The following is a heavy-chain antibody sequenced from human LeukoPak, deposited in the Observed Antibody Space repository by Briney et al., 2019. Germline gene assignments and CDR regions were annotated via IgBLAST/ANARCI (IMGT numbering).Heavy chain of an antibody. D-gene: IGHD1-26*01. Sequence: ASVKASCKASGYTFTSYGISWVRQAPGQGLEWMGWISAYNGNTNYAQKLQGRDTMTTDTSTSTAYMELRSLRSDDTAVYYCARDRPSGSWESWFDPWGQGTLVTVSS. CDR2: ISAYNGNT. CDR3: ARDRPSGSWESWFDP. J-gene: IGHJ5*02. CDR1: GYTFTSYG. V-gene: IGHV1-18*01.